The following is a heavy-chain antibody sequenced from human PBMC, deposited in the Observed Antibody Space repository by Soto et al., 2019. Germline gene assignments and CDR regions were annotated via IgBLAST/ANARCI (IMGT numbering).Heavy chain of an antibody. CDR3: ARKDSGYADYMDV. Sequence: QVQLQESGPGLVKPSQTLSLTCTVSGGSISRGGYYWSWIRQHPGKGLEWIGYIHYSGGTYYNPSLESRVTISVDTSENQFSLRLSAVTAADTAVYYCARKDSGYADYMDVWGKGTTVTVSS. CDR2: IHYSGGT. D-gene: IGHD5-12*01. CDR1: GGSISRGGYY. V-gene: IGHV4-31*03. J-gene: IGHJ6*03.